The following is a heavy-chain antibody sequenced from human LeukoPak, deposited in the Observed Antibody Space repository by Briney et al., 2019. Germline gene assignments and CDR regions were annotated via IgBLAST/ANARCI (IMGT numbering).Heavy chain of an antibody. Sequence: SETLSLTCTVSGGSISNYYWSWIRQPPGKGLEWIGYFYYSGSTSYNPSLKSRVTISVATSKNQFSLKLSSVTAADTAVYYCARQHISVAGLMLFFDYWGQGTLVPVSS. V-gene: IGHV4-59*01. CDR3: ARQHISVAGLMLFFDY. D-gene: IGHD6-19*01. J-gene: IGHJ4*02. CDR1: GGSISNYY. CDR2: FYYSGST.